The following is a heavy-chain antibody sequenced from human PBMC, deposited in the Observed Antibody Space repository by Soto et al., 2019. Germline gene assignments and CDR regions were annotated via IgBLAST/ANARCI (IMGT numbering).Heavy chain of an antibody. Sequence: RLRKGMEWLGHITHSGSTNYNPSLKSRVTIAVDTSKNQFSLKLSSVTAADTAVYLFARDSFNSGSPLLAHDFWGQGTVGT. D-gene: IGHD1-20*01. J-gene: IGHJ3*01. CDR3: ARDSFNSGSPLLAHDF. V-gene: IGHV4-59*13. CDR2: ITHSGST.